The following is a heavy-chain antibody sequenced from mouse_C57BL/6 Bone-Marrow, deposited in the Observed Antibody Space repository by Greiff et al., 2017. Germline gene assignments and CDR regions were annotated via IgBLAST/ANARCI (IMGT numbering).Heavy chain of an antibody. Sequence: EVMLVESGPELVKPGASVKISCKASGYSFTGYYMNWVKQSPEKSLEWIGEINPSTGGTTYNQKFKAKATLTVDKSSSTDYMQLKSLTSEDSAVYYCARLRYYGSYWYFDVWCTGTTVTVSS. CDR3: ARLRYYGSYWYFDV. D-gene: IGHD1-1*01. V-gene: IGHV1-42*01. CDR1: GYSFTGYY. J-gene: IGHJ1*03. CDR2: INPSTGGT.